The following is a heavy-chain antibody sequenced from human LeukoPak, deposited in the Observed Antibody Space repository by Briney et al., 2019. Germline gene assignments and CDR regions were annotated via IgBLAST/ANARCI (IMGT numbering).Heavy chain of an antibody. CDR2: IKKDGSEM. CDR1: GLIFSSYW. V-gene: IGHV3-7*01. J-gene: IGHJ3*02. Sequence: PGGSLRLSCEASGLIFSSYWMSWVRQAPGKGLEWVANIKKDGSEMYYVDSVKGRFTISRDNAKNSLYLQMSSLRADDTAVYHCARQETSSYNGAFDIWGQGTMVTVSS. CDR3: ARQETSSYNGAFDI. D-gene: IGHD1-26*01.